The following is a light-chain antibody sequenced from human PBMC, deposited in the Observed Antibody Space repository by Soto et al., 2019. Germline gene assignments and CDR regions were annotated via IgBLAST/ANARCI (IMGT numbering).Light chain of an antibody. Sequence: PGERATLSCRASQSVSSYLAWHQQKPGQAPRLLIYDASNRATGIPARFSGSGSGTDFTLTISSLEPEDFAVYYRQQRSSWPITFGQGTRLEIK. CDR3: QQRSSWPIT. CDR2: DAS. CDR1: QSVSSY. V-gene: IGKV3-11*01. J-gene: IGKJ5*01.